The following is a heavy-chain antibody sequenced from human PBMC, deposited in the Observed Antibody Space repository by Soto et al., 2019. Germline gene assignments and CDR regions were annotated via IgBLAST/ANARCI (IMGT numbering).Heavy chain of an antibody. D-gene: IGHD3-16*01. CDR3: ASWGPSRSAQKSLDY. CDR2: ISYDGNSK. CDR1: GFSFRTYA. Sequence: QVQLVESGGGVVQPGRSLRLSCAASGFSFRTYAMNWVRQAPGKGLEWVVVISYDGNSKYYADSVKGRFTISRDNSNNTVYLEMNSLRAEDTAVYHCASWGPSRSAQKSLDYWGQGKLVTVSS. V-gene: IGHV3-30-3*01. J-gene: IGHJ4*02.